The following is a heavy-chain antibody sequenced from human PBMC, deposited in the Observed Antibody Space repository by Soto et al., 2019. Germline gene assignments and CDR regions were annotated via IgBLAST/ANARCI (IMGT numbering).Heavy chain of an antibody. CDR1: GGTFSSYA. D-gene: IGHD3-22*01. V-gene: IGHV1-69*01. Sequence: QVQLVQSGAEVKKPGSSVKVSCKASGGTFSSYAISWVRQAPGQGLEWMGGIIPIFGTANYAQKFQGRVTITADESTSTAYMELSSLKSEDTAVYYCARVMDYDDSSCYGIGVCGQGTTVTVSS. CDR2: IIPIFGTA. CDR3: ARVMDYDDSSCYGIGV. J-gene: IGHJ6*02.